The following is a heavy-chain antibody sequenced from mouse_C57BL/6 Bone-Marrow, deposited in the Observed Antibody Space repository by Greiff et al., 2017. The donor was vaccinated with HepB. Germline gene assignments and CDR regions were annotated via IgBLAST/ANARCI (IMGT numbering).Heavy chain of an antibody. D-gene: IGHD2-5*01. J-gene: IGHJ4*01. V-gene: IGHV5-12*01. CDR1: GFTFSDYY. CDR3: ARAYYSNYGAMDY. Sequence: EVQGVESGGGLVQPGGSLKLSCAASGFTFSDYYMYWVRQTPEKRLEWVAYISNGGGSTYYPDTVKGRFTISRDNAKNTLYLQMSRLKSEDTAMYYCARAYYSNYGAMDYWGQGTSVTVSS. CDR2: ISNGGGST.